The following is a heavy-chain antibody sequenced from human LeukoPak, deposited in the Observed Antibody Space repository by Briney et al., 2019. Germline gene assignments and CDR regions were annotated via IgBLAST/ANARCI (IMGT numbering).Heavy chain of an antibody. CDR3: AKETPMVRGVNWFDP. V-gene: IGHV1-24*01. J-gene: IGHJ5*02. D-gene: IGHD3-10*01. CDR2: FDPEDGET. CDR1: GYTLTELS. Sequence: GASVNVSCKVSGYTLTELSMHWVRQAPGKGLEWMGGFDPEDGETIYAQKFQGRVTMTEDTSTDTAYMELSSLRAEDTAVYYCAKETPMVRGVNWFDPWGQGTLVTVSS.